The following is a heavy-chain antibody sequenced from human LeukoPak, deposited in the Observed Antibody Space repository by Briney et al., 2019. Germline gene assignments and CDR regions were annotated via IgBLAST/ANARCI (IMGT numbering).Heavy chain of an antibody. CDR3: ARDLGHDFWSGYYPFDY. V-gene: IGHV1-2*02. CDR2: INPNSGGT. CDR1: GYTFTGYY. D-gene: IGHD3-3*01. Sequence: GASVKVSCKASGYTFTGYYMHWVRQAPGQGLEWMGWINPNSGGTNYAQKFQGRVTMTRDTSISTAYMELSRLRSDDTAVYYCARDLGHDFWSGYYPFDYWGQGTLVTVS. J-gene: IGHJ4*02.